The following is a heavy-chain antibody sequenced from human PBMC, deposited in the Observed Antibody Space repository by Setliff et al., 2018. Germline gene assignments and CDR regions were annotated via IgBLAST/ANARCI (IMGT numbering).Heavy chain of an antibody. D-gene: IGHD3-22*01. Sequence: SETLSLTCTVSGGSISSYYWGWIRQPPGKGLEWIGSISHSGSTYYNPSLRSRVTISLDTSKNQFSLKLSSVTAADTAVYYCARDYYDSSGYYLLAFDIWGQGTMVTVSS. CDR2: ISHSGST. J-gene: IGHJ3*02. CDR3: ARDYYDSSGYYLLAFDI. V-gene: IGHV4-38-2*02. CDR1: GGSISSYY.